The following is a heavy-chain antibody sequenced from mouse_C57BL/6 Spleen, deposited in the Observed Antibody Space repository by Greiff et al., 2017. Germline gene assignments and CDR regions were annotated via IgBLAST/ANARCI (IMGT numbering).Heavy chain of an antibody. Sequence: DVMLVESGGGLVKPGGSLKLSCAASGFTISDDGMHWVRQAPEKGLEWVAYISSGNSTIDYADTLQGRFTISRDKAKNTLFLQMTSLRSEDTAMYYCARSIDGYYEDWGHGTTLTSS. CDR1: GFTISDDG. CDR3: ARSIDGYYED. J-gene: IGHJ2*01. V-gene: IGHV5-17*01. D-gene: IGHD2-3*01. CDR2: ISSGNSTI.